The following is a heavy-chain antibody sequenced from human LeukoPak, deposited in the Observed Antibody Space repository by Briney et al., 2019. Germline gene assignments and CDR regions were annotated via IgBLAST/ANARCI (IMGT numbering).Heavy chain of an antibody. D-gene: IGHD3-10*01. CDR2: IIPIFGTA. CDR1: GGTFSSYA. Sequence: ASVKVSCKASGGTFSSYAISWVRQAPGQGLEWMGRIIPIFGTANYAQKFQGRVTITTDESTSTASMELSSLRSEDTAVYYWARQGLGNAFDIWGQGTMVTVSS. V-gene: IGHV1-69*05. J-gene: IGHJ3*02. CDR3: ARQGLGNAFDI.